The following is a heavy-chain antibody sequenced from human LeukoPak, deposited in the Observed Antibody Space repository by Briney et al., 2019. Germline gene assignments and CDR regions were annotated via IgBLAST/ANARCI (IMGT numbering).Heavy chain of an antibody. D-gene: IGHD2-2*01. CDR1: GYTFTSYD. J-gene: IGHJ4*02. CDR2: MNPNSSNT. Sequence: VASVKVSCKASGYTFTSYDINWVRQATGQGLEWMGWMNPNSSNTGYAQKFQGRVTMTRNTSISTAYMELSSLRSEDTAVYYCARFSSSTSCYENWGQGTLVTVSS. CDR3: ARFSSSTSCYEN. V-gene: IGHV1-8*01.